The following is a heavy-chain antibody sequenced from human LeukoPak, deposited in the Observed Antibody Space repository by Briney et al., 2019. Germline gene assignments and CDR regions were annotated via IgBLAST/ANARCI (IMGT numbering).Heavy chain of an antibody. CDR3: ARVGRAFTARSSFFDY. V-gene: IGHV1-2*02. CDR1: GYTFSGYY. D-gene: IGHD6-6*01. CDR2: IYPNSGGT. J-gene: IGHJ4*02. Sequence: ASVKVSCKASGYTFSGYYMHWVRPAAGQGLEWMGWIYPNSGGTNYAQKFQGRVTMTRDTSISTAYMELIRLRSADTAVYYCARVGRAFTARSSFFDYWGQGTLVTVSS.